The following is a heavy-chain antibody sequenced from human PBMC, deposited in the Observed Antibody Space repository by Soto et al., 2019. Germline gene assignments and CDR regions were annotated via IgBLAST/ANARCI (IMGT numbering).Heavy chain of an antibody. J-gene: IGHJ5*02. CDR2: ISSSGTIT. V-gene: IGHV3-23*01. Sequence: EVQLLESGGGLVQPGGSLRLSCAASGFPFSSRAMSWVRQAPGKGLEWVSAISSSGTITYYADSVKGRFTISRDTSKNKLYLQMNSLRADDTAVYYCAEWARYCSGADCRAWGQGTLVTVSS. D-gene: IGHD2-15*01. CDR1: GFPFSSRA. CDR3: AEWARYCSGADCRA.